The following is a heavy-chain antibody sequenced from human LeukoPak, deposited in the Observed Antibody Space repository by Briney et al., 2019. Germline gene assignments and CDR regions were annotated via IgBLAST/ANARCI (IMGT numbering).Heavy chain of an antibody. CDR2: IYYSGST. Sequence: MSSETLSLTCTVSGGSISSGGYYWSWIRQHPGKGLEWIGYIYYSGSTYYNPSLKSRVTISVDTSKNQFSLKLSSVTAADTAVYYCAGLREWELLIGWFDPWGQGTLVTVSS. D-gene: IGHD1-26*01. CDR3: AGLREWELLIGWFDP. V-gene: IGHV4-30-4*08. J-gene: IGHJ5*02. CDR1: GGSISSGGYY.